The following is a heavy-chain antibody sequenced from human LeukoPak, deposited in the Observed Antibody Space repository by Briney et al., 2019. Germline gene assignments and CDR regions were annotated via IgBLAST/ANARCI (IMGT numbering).Heavy chain of an antibody. J-gene: IGHJ4*02. D-gene: IGHD3-22*01. CDR2: IKSKTDGGTT. CDR1: GFTFSNAW. CDR3: TTDSYYYDSSGCYPLDY. V-gene: IGHV3-15*01. Sequence: GGSLRLSCAASGFTFSNAWMSWVRQAPGKGLEWVGRIKSKTDGGTTDYAAPVKGRFTISRDDSKNTLYLQMNSLKTEDTAVYYCTTDSYYYDSSGCYPLDYWGQGTLVTVSS.